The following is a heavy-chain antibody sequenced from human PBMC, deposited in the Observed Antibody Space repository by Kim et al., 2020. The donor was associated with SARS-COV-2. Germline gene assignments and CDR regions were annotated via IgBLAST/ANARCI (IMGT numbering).Heavy chain of an antibody. Sequence: SETLSLTCTVSGGSISSYYWSWIRQPPGKGLEWIGYIYYSGSTNYNPSLKSRVTISVDTSKNQFSLKLSSVTAADTAVYYCARLIAVAGTTNWFDPWGQGTLVTVSS. D-gene: IGHD6-19*01. CDR2: IYYSGST. V-gene: IGHV4-59*01. CDR1: GGSISSYY. CDR3: ARLIAVAGTTNWFDP. J-gene: IGHJ5*02.